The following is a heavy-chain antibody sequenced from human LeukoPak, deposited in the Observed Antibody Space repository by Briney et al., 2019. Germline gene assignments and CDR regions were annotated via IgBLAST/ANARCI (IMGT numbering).Heavy chain of an antibody. J-gene: IGHJ4*02. V-gene: IGHV3-23*01. CDR2: INSNGGST. Sequence: GGSLRLSCAASGFTFASYAMTWVRQAPGKGLVWVSAINSNGGSTCYADSVKGRFTISRDNSKNTLFLQMNSLRAEDTALYYCAKYLYTSGSFYDYWGQGPLVTVSS. CDR3: AKYLYTSGSFYDY. CDR1: GFTFASYA. D-gene: IGHD3-10*01.